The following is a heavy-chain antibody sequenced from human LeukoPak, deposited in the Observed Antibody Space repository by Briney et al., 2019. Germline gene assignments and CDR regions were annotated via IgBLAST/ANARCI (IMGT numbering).Heavy chain of an antibody. CDR1: GGSFSGYY. J-gene: IGHJ6*03. CDR3: ARDKDSGSYFIRDHYIQYMDV. D-gene: IGHD3-10*01. V-gene: IGHV4-34*01. CDR2: INHSGST. Sequence: SETLSLTCAVYGGSFSGYYWSWIRQPPGKGLEWIGEINHSGSTNYNPSLKSRVTISVDTSKNQFSLNLSSVTAADTAVYYCARDKDSGSYFIRDHYIQYMDVWGKGTTVSISS.